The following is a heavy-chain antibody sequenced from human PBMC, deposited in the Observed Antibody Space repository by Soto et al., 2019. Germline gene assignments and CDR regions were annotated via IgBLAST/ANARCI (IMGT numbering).Heavy chain of an antibody. CDR1: GFTFSSYG. CDR2: ISYDGGNE. Sequence: QVQLVQSGGGVVQPARSLRLSCAGSGFTFSSYGIHWVRQAPGKGLEWVALISYDGGNEKYTESVKDRFTISRDDSHNVAYLQMSSLRTEDTAMYYCAKDRYSGTYPTDFDYWGQGSLVTVSS. V-gene: IGHV3-30*18. J-gene: IGHJ4*02. D-gene: IGHD1-26*01. CDR3: AKDRYSGTYPTDFDY.